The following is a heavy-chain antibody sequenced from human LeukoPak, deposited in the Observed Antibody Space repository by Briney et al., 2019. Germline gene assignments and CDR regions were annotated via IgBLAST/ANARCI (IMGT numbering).Heavy chain of an antibody. CDR3: AKDGGRRDDY. CDR1: GFIFSNYA. D-gene: IGHD3-16*01. J-gene: IGHJ4*02. Sequence: PGGSLRLSCTASGFIFSNYAMKWVRQAPGKGLEWVSEIGASGGGPQYIDAVKGRFTISGDNSKNTLFLQMDSPRPEDTAIYYCAKDGGRRDDYWGQGTLVTVSS. CDR2: IGASGGGP. V-gene: IGHV3-23*01.